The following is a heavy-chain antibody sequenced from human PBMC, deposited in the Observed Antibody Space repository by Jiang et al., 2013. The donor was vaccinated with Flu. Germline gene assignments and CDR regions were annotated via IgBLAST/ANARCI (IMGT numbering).Heavy chain of an antibody. Sequence: GPGLVKPSETLSLTCSVSGDFINSYFWTWIRQPPGKGLEWIGYIHHSGATSYNPSLESRVIMSIDTLNNQFSLRLDSVTAADTAMYYCTREYSASDFWGQGTMVTVSS. J-gene: IGHJ3*01. CDR2: IHHSGAT. D-gene: IGHD2-15*01. V-gene: IGHV4-59*01. CDR1: GDFINSYF. CDR3: TREYSASDF.